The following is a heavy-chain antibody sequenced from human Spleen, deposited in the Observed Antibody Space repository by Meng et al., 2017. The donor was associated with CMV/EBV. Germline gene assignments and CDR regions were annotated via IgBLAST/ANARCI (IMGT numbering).Heavy chain of an antibody. V-gene: IGHV1-24*01. Sequence: KVSCKVSGHIFSEGSIHWVRQAPGKGLEWMGGYDPEDGERIYAQKFQGRATMTEDTYAATAFLEMDSLTSDDTAVYYCALASGLPDEWGRGTLVTVSS. CDR2: YDPEDGER. CDR3: ALASGLPDE. CDR1: GHIFSEGS. D-gene: IGHD2-15*01. J-gene: IGHJ4*02.